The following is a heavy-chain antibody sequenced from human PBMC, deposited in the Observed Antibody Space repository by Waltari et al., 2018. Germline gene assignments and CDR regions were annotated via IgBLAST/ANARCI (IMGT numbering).Heavy chain of an antibody. Sequence: QLQLQESGPGLVRPSETLALTCPVSAASTRSNSYSWGWVRQPPGKGLEWIASIFFTGNTYYNPSLRSRVTMSLDTSKNQFSLHLASVTAADTAVYFCAVKMSPLWLHPVDSWGQGALVTVSS. CDR3: AVKMSPLWLHPVDS. D-gene: IGHD3-9*01. CDR2: IFFTGNT. V-gene: IGHV4-39*07. CDR1: AASTRSNSYS. J-gene: IGHJ4*02.